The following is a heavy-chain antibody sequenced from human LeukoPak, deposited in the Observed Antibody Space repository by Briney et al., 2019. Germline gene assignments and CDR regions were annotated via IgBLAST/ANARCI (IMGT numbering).Heavy chain of an antibody. CDR2: INSDGSST. Sequence: GGSLRLSCAASGFTFSSYWMHWVRHAPGKGLVWVSRINSDGSSTSYADSVKGRFTISRDNSKNTLYLQMDSLRAEDTAVYYCASTTNYYDSSGYSYWGQGTLVTVSS. D-gene: IGHD3-22*01. CDR1: GFTFSSYW. J-gene: IGHJ4*02. CDR3: ASTTNYYDSSGYSY. V-gene: IGHV3-74*01.